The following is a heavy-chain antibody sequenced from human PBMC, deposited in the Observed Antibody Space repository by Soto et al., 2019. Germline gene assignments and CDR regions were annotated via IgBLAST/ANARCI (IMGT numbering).Heavy chain of an antibody. CDR1: GGTFSSYA. V-gene: IGHV1-69*13. Sequence: ASVKVSCKASGGTFSSYAISWVRQAPGQGLEWMGGIIPIFGTANYAQKFQGRVTITADESTSTAYMELSSLRSEDTAVYYCARDLLARDGLYYYGMDVWGQGTTVTVSS. J-gene: IGHJ6*02. CDR3: ARDLLARDGLYYYGMDV. CDR2: IIPIFGTA. D-gene: IGHD2-15*01.